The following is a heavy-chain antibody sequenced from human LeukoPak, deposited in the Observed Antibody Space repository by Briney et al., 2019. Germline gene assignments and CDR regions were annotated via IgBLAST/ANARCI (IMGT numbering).Heavy chain of an antibody. CDR1: GFTFDNYG. J-gene: IGHJ6*03. V-gene: IGHV3-21*01. D-gene: IGHD2/OR15-2a*01. CDR2: ITSSGSHI. CDR3: ARVEVYFAPDSDYFHMDV. Sequence: GGSLRLSCPASGFTFDNYGMNWVRQAPGKGLEWVSSITSSGSHIYYEDSVKGRFTISRDNAKNSLYLQMSSLRAEDTAVYYCARVEVYFAPDSDYFHMDVWGKGTTVTVSS.